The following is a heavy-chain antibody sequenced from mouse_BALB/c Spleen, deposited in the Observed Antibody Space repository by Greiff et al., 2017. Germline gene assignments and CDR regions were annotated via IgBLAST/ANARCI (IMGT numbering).Heavy chain of an antibody. CDR2: INPSTGYT. CDR3: ARLYDYDGDYAMDY. J-gene: IGHJ4*01. CDR1: GYTFTSYW. D-gene: IGHD2-4*01. V-gene: IGHV1-7*01. Sequence: VKLQQSGAELAKPGASVKMSCKASGYTFTSYWMHWVKQRPGQGLEWIGYINPSTGYTEYNQKFKDKATLTADKSSSTAYMQLSSLTSEDSAVYYCARLYDYDGDYAMDYWGQGTSVTVSS.